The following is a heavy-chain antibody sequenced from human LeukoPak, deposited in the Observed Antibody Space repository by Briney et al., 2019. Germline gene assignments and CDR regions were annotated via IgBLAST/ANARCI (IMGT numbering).Heavy chain of an antibody. CDR1: GYTFTSYY. Sequence: ASVKVSCTASGYTFTSYYMHWVRQAPGQGLEWMGLINPSGGSTGYAQKFQGRVTMTRDTSTSTVYMELSSLRSEDTAVYYCASPVARLGYYYYGMDVWGQGTTVTVSS. J-gene: IGHJ6*02. V-gene: IGHV1-46*01. CDR2: INPSGGST. D-gene: IGHD5-12*01. CDR3: ASPVARLGYYYYGMDV.